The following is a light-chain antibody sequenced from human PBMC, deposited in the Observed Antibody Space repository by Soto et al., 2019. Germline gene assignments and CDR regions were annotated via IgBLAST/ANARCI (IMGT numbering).Light chain of an antibody. V-gene: IGKV3D-15*01. CDR3: QQYNPPLT. J-gene: IGKJ4*01. CDR1: QSVSSN. CDR2: GAS. Sequence: EIVMTQSPATLSVSPGEGATLSCRASQSVSSNLAWYQQKPGKAPRILIYGASSRATGIPDRFSGSGSGTDFTLTISRLEPEDFAVYFCQQYNPPLTFGGGTKVDIK.